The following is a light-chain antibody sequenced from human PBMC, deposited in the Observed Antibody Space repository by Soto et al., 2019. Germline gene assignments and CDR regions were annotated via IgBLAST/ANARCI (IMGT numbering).Light chain of an antibody. J-gene: IGKJ5*01. Sequence: EIVLTQSPGTLSLSPGERATLSCRASQSVTSTYLAWYQQKPGQAPRLLIYGASSRAIGIPDRFSGSVSGSDFMLTINRLEPEDFAVYYCQQYGSSHTFGQGTRLEIK. CDR3: QQYGSSHT. CDR2: GAS. CDR1: QSVTSTY. V-gene: IGKV3-20*01.